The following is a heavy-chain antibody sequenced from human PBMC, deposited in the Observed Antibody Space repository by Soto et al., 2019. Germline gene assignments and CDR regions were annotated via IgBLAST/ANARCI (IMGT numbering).Heavy chain of an antibody. D-gene: IGHD3-10*01. V-gene: IGHV4-59*08. CDR3: ARQGFGQLHGLVDV. Sequence: QVQLQESGPGLVKPSETLSLTCSVSGGSITSHYCSWFRQPPGKGLEWIGYIHHSGSTSYNPSLKSRVTMSVDTSKNHFSLKVNSVTAADTALYYCARQGFGQLHGLVDVWGPGTMVTVSS. CDR2: IHHSGST. CDR1: GGSITSHY. J-gene: IGHJ6*02.